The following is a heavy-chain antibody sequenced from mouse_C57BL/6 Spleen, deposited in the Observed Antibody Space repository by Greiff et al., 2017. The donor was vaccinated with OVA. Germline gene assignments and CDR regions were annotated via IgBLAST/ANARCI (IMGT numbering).Heavy chain of an antibody. CDR3: TRGFAY. CDR2: IDPETGGP. Sequence: VQLQQSGAELVRPGASVTLSCKASGYTFTDYEMHWVKQTPVHGLEWIGAIDPETGGPAYNQKFKGKAILTSDKSSSPASLELRSLTSEDSAVYYCTRGFAYWGQGTLVTVSA. J-gene: IGHJ3*01. V-gene: IGHV1-15*01. CDR1: GYTFTDYE.